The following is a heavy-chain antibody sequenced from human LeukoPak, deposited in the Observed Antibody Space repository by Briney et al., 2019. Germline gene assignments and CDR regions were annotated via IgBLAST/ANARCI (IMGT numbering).Heavy chain of an antibody. CDR3: ARDDGEGIDY. CDR2: IHSSRGT. Sequence: PSETLSLTCTVSGGSISNYYWSWIRQPPGQGLEWIGYIHSSRGTNYNPSLKSRVTISPDTSRNQFSLKLSSVTDADTAVYYCARDDGEGIDYWGQGTLVTVSS. V-gene: IGHV4-59*12. D-gene: IGHD3-10*01. CDR1: GGSISNYY. J-gene: IGHJ4*02.